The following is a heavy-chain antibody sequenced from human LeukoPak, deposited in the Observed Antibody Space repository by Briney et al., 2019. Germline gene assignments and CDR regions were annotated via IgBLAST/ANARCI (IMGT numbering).Heavy chain of an antibody. V-gene: IGHV3-23*01. CDR1: GFTFSSYA. CDR3: ASSADFWSGYSYYYYYYGMDV. CDR2: ISGSGGST. Sequence: GGSLRLSCAASGFTFSSYAMSWVRQAPGRGLEWVSAISGSGGSTYYADSVKGRFTISRDNSKNTLYLQMNSLRAEDTAVYYCASSADFWSGYSYYYYYYGMDVWGQGTTVTVSS. J-gene: IGHJ6*02. D-gene: IGHD3-3*01.